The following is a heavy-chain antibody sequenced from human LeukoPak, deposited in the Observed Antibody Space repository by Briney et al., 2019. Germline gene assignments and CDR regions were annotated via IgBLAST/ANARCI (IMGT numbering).Heavy chain of an antibody. CDR1: GFTFSSYA. D-gene: IGHD5/OR15-5a*01. CDR3: AKDQSGGPGVYACDY. V-gene: IGHV3-23*01. J-gene: IGHJ4*02. CDR2: ISGSGGRT. Sequence: SGGSLTLSCAASGFTFSSYAMSWVRQAPGKGLEWVSAISGSGGRTYYADSVKGRFTISRDNSKNTLYLQMNSLRAEDTAVYYCAKDQSGGPGVYACDYWGQGTLVTVSS.